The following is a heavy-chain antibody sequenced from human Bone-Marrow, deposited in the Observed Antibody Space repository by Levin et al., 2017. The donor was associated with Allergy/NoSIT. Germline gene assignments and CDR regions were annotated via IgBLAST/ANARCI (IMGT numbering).Heavy chain of an antibody. V-gene: IGHV3-13*01. J-gene: IGHJ4*02. CDR2: IGIPGDT. Sequence: PGGSLRLSCAASGFIFSSHDFHWVRQATGKGLEWVSAIGIPGDTYYADSVKGRFAISRENAWNSVYLQMNSLRAEDSAIYYCARGGAGGWSNIDSGGQGTLVTVS. D-gene: IGHD2-15*01. CDR3: ARGGAGGWSNIDS. CDR1: GFIFSSHD.